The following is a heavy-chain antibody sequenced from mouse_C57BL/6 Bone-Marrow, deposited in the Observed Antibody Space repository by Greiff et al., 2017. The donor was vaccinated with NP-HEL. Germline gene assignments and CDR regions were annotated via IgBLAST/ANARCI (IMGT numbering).Heavy chain of an antibody. CDR1: GYTFTDYY. CDR3: ARQPKGVYWEGDY. D-gene: IGHD4-1*01. Sequence: EVQLQQSGPELVKPGASVKISCKASGYTFTDYYMNWVKQSHGKSLEWIGDINPNNGGTSYNQKFKGKATLTVDKPSSTAYMELRSLTSEDSAVYYCARQPKGVYWEGDYWGQGTSVTVSS. J-gene: IGHJ4*01. V-gene: IGHV1-26*01. CDR2: INPNNGGT.